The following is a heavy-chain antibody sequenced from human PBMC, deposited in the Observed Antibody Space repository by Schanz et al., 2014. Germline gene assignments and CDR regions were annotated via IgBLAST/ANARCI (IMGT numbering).Heavy chain of an antibody. D-gene: IGHD3-16*01. CDR2: ISNFRNEDT. CDR1: GYSFTTYG. Sequence: QVQLVQSGAEVKKPGASVRVSCKVSGYSFTTYGISWVRQAPEQGPEFMGWISNFRNEDTNSAQRFQGRLTMTTDTSTRTAYMELRSLRADDTAIYYCARGFDFGDRWGQGTLVIVSS. CDR3: ARGFDFGDR. V-gene: IGHV1-18*01. J-gene: IGHJ4*02.